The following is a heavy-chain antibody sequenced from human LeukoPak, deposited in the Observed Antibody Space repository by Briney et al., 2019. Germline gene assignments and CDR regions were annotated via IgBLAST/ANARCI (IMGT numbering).Heavy chain of an antibody. CDR3: ARATRYYYYYMDV. CDR1: GFTFSSYY. CDR2: ISGDGTNI. Sequence: PGGSLRLSCVASGFTFSSYYMQWVRQDPRKGLVWVSRISGDGTNINYADFVRGRFTISRDNAKNTVYLQMNSLRAEDTALYHCARATRYYYYYMDVWGKGTTVTVSS. V-gene: IGHV3-74*01. J-gene: IGHJ6*03.